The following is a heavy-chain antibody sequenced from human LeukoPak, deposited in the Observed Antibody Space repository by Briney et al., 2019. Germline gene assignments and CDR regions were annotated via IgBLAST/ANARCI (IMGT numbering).Heavy chain of an antibody. CDR3: ARVIYDYSDYRLYYGMDV. J-gene: IGHJ6*04. D-gene: IGHD4-11*01. Sequence: PGGSLRLSCAASGFTFSDYYMSWIRQAPGKGLEWVSYISSSSSYTNYADSVKGRFTISRDNAKNSLYLQMNSLRAEDTAVYYCARVIYDYSDYRLYYGMDVWGKGTTVTVSS. CDR1: GFTFSDYY. V-gene: IGHV3-11*06. CDR2: ISSSSSYT.